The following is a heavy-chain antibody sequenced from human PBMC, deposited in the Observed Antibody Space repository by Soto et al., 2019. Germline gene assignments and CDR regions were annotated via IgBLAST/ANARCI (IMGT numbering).Heavy chain of an antibody. CDR1: GFTFSTYS. D-gene: IGHD4-17*01. CDR2: ISDSSRRI. V-gene: IGHV3-48*02. CDR3: ARGPYGDYVDAFDI. Sequence: HPGGSLRLSCEASGFTFSTYSMNWVRQAPGKGLEWVSYISDSSRRIYYADSVKGRFTISRDNAKNSLYLQMNSLRDEDTAVYYCARGPYGDYVDAFDIWGRGTMVTVSS. J-gene: IGHJ3*02.